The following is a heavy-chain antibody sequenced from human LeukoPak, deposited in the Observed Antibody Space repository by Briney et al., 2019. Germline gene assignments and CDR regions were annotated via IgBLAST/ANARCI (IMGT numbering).Heavy chain of an antibody. CDR1: GGSISSYY. D-gene: IGHD3-22*01. CDR2: IYYSGST. CDR3: ARDASSGKNGFDP. V-gene: IGHV4-59*01. Sequence: PSETLSLTCTVSGGSISSYYWSWIRQPPGKGLEWIGYIYYSGSTNYNPSLKSRVTISVDTSKNQFSLKLSSVTAADTAVYYCARDASSGKNGFDPWGQGTLVTVSS. J-gene: IGHJ5*02.